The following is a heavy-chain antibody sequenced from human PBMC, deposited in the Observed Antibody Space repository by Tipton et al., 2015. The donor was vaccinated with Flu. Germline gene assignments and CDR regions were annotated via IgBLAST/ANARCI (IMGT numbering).Heavy chain of an antibody. D-gene: IGHD6-19*01. CDR1: GYTFSRNG. CDR2: INPKTGNT. CDR3: ARELQLGIELAATTRMSDS. Sequence: QLVQSGAEVKKPGASVKVSCKASGYTFSRNGISWVRQAPGQGLEWMGWINPKTGNTNFVQKLQGRVTMTIDTSTSTAYMELRSLRSDDTAMYYCARELQLGIELAATTRMSDSWGQGTLLTVSS. J-gene: IGHJ4*02. V-gene: IGHV1-18*04.